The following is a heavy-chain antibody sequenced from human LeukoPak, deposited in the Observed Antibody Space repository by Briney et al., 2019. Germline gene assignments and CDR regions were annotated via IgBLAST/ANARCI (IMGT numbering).Heavy chain of an antibody. V-gene: IGHV3-64D*09. CDR1: GFTFSSYA. CDR3: VKGRDYYDSSGYYAL. CDR2: ISSNGGST. D-gene: IGHD3-22*01. J-gene: IGHJ4*02. Sequence: GGSLRLSCAASGFTFSSYAMHWVRQAPGEGLEYVSAISSNGGSTYYADSVKGRFTISRDNSKNTLYLQMSSLRAEDTAVYYCVKGRDYYDSSGYYALWGQGTLVTVSS.